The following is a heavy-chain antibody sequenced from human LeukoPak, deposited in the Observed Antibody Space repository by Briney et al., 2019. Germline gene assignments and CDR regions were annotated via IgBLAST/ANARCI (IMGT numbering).Heavy chain of an antibody. Sequence: SETLSLTCAVYGGSFSGYCWSWIRQPPGKGLEWIGEINHSGSTNYNPSLKSRVTISVDTSKNQFSLKLSSVTAADTAVYYCARRRITMVRGVIRSLYFDYWGQGTLVTVSS. CDR2: INHSGST. V-gene: IGHV4-34*01. CDR1: GGSFSGYC. D-gene: IGHD3-10*01. J-gene: IGHJ4*02. CDR3: ARRRITMVRGVIRSLYFDY.